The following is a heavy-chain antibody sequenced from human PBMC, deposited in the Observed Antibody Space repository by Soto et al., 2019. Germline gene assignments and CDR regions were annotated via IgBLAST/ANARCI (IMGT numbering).Heavy chain of an antibody. CDR1: GYSFTNNY. V-gene: IGHV1-8*01. J-gene: IGHJ5*02. CDR2: MNPGSGDT. D-gene: IGHD3-16*01. Sequence: GASVKVSCKASGYSFTNNYVTWVREATGQGLEWMGWMNPGSGDTGYAQKFQGRVTMTRDISIATAYVELSSLRSDDTAIYYCARMATFGSLNWFDPWGQGTLVTVSS. CDR3: ARMATFGSLNWFDP.